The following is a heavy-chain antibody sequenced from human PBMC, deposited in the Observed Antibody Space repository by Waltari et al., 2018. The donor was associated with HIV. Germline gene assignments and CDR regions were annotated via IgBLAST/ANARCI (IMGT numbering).Heavy chain of an antibody. J-gene: IGHJ1*01. CDR1: GGSFTAYY. CDR2: IDHSGST. Sequence: QVQLQQWGTGLLMPSETLSLTCAVYGGSFTAYYWTWIRQSPGNGLEWIGEIDHSGSTNYNPSLKSRVTISVAASKNQFSLKLTSVTAAATGLYYCARGPHTSIFGVVKYFQPWGQGTLVIVSS. D-gene: IGHD3-3*01. V-gene: IGHV4-34*02. CDR3: ARGPHTSIFGVVKYFQP.